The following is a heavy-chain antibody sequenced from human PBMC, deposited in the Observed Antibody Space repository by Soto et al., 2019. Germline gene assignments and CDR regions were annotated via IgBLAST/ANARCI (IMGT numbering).Heavy chain of an antibody. CDR1: GFTFSSYA. V-gene: IGHV3-30-3*01. CDR2: ISYDGSNK. Sequence: PGGSLRLSCAASGFTFSSYAMHWVRQAPGKGLEWVAVISYDGSNKYYADSVKGRFTISRDNSKNTLYLQMNSLRAEDTAVYYCARDYGTSQNIVTLLLDYWGQGTLVTVSS. D-gene: IGHD2-21*02. J-gene: IGHJ4*02. CDR3: ARDYGTSQNIVTLLLDY.